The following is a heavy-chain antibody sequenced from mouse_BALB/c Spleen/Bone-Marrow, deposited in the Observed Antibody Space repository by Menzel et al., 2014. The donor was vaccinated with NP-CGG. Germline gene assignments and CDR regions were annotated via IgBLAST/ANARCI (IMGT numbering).Heavy chain of an antibody. J-gene: IGHJ4*01. CDR1: GYSFTGYF. CDR2: INPYNGDT. Sequence: EVQLHLSGPELVKPGASVKISCKAYGYSFTGYFMNWVMQSHGKSLEWIGRINPYNGDTFYNQKLKGKATLTVDKTSSTARTDLRSLGSEDSAVYYCARGGLLRAMDYWGEGTSVTVSS. V-gene: IGHV1-20*02. D-gene: IGHD2-3*01. CDR3: ARGGLLRAMDY.